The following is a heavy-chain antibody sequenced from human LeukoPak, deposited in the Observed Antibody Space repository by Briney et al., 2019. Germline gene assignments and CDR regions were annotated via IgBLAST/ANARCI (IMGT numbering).Heavy chain of an antibody. D-gene: IGHD4-17*01. CDR2: ISGSGGST. V-gene: IGHV3-23*01. J-gene: IGHJ4*02. CDR1: GFTFSSYA. CDR3: AKDLSGDYSGD. Sequence: GGSLRLSCAASGFTFSSYAMSWVRQAPGKGLEWFSAISGSGGSTYYADSVKGRFTISRDNSKNTLYLQINSLRAEDTAVYYCAKDLSGDYSGDWGQGTLVTVSS.